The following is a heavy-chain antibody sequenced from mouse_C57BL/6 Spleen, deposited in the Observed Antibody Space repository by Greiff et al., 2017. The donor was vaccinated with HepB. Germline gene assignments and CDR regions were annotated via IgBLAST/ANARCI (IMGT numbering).Heavy chain of an antibody. CDR2: IDPSDSYT. J-gene: IGHJ4*01. CDR3: ARWITTVVDAMDY. V-gene: IGHV1-69*01. D-gene: IGHD1-1*01. CDR1: GYTFTSYW. Sequence: QVQLKQPGAELVMPGASVKLSCKASGYTFTSYWMHWVKQRPGQGLEWIGEIDPSDSYTNYNQKFKGKSTLTVDKSSSTAYMQLSSLTSEDSAVYYCARWITTVVDAMDYWGQGTSVTVSS.